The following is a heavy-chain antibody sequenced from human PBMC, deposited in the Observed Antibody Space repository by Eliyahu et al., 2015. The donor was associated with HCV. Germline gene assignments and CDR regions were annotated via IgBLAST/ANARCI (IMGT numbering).Heavy chain of an antibody. CDR2: IWYDGSNK. Sequence: GFTFSSYGMHWVRQAPGKGXEWVAVIWYDGSNKYXADSVKGRFTISRDNSKNTLYLQMNSLRAEDTAVYYCARDPGEMDSNYPNWFDPWGQGTLVTVSS. V-gene: IGHV3-33*01. D-gene: IGHD4-11*01. CDR3: ARDPGEMDSNYPNWFDP. CDR1: GFTFSSYG. J-gene: IGHJ5*02.